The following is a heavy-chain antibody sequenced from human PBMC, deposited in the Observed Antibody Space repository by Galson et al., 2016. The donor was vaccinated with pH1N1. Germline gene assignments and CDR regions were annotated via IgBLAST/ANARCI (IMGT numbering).Heavy chain of an antibody. Sequence: TLSLTCTVSGGSISIGTYYWSWVRQPAGKALEWIGGVSRSGGTNYNPSLGSRVTVSVDTSKNQFSMRLASVAASDTAVYYCASWQQGSATFYPWGQGTLVSVSS. V-gene: IGHV4-61*02. J-gene: IGHJ5*02. CDR1: GGSISIGTYY. CDR3: ASWQQGSATFYP. CDR2: VSRSGGT. D-gene: IGHD6-13*01.